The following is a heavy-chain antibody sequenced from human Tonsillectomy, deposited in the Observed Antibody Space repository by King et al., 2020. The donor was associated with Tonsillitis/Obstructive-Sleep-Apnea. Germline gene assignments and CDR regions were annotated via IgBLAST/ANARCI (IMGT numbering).Heavy chain of an antibody. CDR2: ISYDGSNK. D-gene: IGHD5-12*01. CDR3: ARDTGYGRVDIVATELDY. J-gene: IGHJ4*02. CDR1: GFTFSNYA. Sequence: VQLVESGGGVVQPGRSLRLSCAASGFTFSNYAMHWVRQAPGKGLEWVAVISYDGSNKYYADLVKGRFTISRDNSKNTLYLKMNSLRAEDTAVYYCARDTGYGRVDIVATELDYWGQGTLVTVSS. V-gene: IGHV3-30*04.